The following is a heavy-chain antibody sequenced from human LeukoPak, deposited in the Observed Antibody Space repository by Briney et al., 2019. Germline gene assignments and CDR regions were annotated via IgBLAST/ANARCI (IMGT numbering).Heavy chain of an antibody. V-gene: IGHV3-21*01. D-gene: IGHD1-1*01. CDR2: ISSSSSYI. Sequence: GGSLRLSCAASGFTFSSYSMNWVRQAPGKGLEWVSSISSSSSYIYYADSVKGRFTISRDNAKNSLYLQMNSLRAGDTAVYYCARDGGLYDPNYWGQGTLVTVSS. J-gene: IGHJ4*02. CDR1: GFTFSSYS. CDR3: ARDGGLYDPNY.